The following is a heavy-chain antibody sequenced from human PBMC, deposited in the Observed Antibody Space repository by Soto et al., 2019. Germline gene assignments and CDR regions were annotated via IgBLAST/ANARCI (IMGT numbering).Heavy chain of an antibody. J-gene: IGHJ4*02. D-gene: IGHD2-21*02. V-gene: IGHV3-15*07. CDR3: TTAPVVVTPQDY. Sequence: EVQLVESGGGLVKPGGSLRLSCAASGFTFSNAWMNWVRQAPGKGLEWVGRIKSKTDGATTDYAAPVRGRFTISRDDSQNTLYLQLSSLKTEDTAVYYCTTAPVVVTPQDYWGQGTLVTVSS. CDR1: GFTFSNAW. CDR2: IKSKTDGATT.